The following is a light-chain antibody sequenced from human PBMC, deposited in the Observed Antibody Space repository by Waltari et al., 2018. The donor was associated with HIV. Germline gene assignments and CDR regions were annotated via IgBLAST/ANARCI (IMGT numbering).Light chain of an antibody. CDR2: RND. Sequence: SSSNIGSNYVYWYQQLPGTAPKLLMYRNDERPSGVPDRFSGSKSGTSASLAISGLRSEDEADYYCAAWDDSLSAWVFGGGTKLTVL. CDR1: SSNIGSNY. CDR3: AAWDDSLSAWV. V-gene: IGLV1-47*01. J-gene: IGLJ3*02.